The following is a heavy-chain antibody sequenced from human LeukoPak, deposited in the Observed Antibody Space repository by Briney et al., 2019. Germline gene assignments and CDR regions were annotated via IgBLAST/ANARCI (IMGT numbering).Heavy chain of an antibody. CDR1: GYTFTGYY. J-gene: IGHJ6*02. CDR3: ARGGRSSSLYYYYGMDV. Sequence: ASVKVSCKASGYTFTGYYMHWVRQAPGQWLEWMGWINPNSGGTNYAQKFQGRVTMTRDTSISTAYMELSRLRSDDTAVYYCARGGRSSSLYYYYGMDVWGQGTTVTVSS. CDR2: INPNSGGT. D-gene: IGHD6-6*01. V-gene: IGHV1-2*02.